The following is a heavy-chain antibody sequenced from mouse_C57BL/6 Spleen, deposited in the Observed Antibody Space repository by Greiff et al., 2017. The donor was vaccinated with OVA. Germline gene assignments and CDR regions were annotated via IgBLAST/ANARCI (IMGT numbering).Heavy chain of an antibody. D-gene: IGHD2-5*01. Sequence: VQLKQSGPELVKPGASVKIPCKASGYTFTDYNMDWVKQSHGKSLEWIGDINPNNGGTIYNQKFKGKATLTVDKSSSTAYMELRSLTSEDTAVYYCARGSNPLYYAMDYWGQGTSVTVSS. CDR3: ARGSNPLYYAMDY. V-gene: IGHV1-18*01. CDR2: INPNNGGT. CDR1: GYTFTDYN. J-gene: IGHJ4*01.